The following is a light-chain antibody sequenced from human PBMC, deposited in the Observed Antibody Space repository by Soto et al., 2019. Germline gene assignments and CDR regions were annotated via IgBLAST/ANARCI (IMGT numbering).Light chain of an antibody. CDR3: QQYGSSSWT. Sequence: EIVLTQSPGTLSLSPGERATLSCRASQSVSSSYLAWYQQKPGQAPRLLIYGASSRATGIPDRFSGSGSGKDFTLTISRLEPEDFAVYHCQQYGSSSWTFGQGTKVDI. CDR2: GAS. V-gene: IGKV3-20*01. J-gene: IGKJ1*01. CDR1: QSVSSSY.